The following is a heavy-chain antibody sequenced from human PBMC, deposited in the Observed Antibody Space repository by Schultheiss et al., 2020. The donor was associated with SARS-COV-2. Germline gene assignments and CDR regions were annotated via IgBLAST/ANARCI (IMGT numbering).Heavy chain of an antibody. CDR2: ISSNGGST. J-gene: IGHJ4*02. Sequence: GGSLRLSCSASGFTFSSYAMHWVRQAPGKGLEYVSAISSNGGSTYYADSVKGRFTISRDNSKNTLYLQMNSLRAEDTAVYYCARGQQLAYFDYWGQGTLVTVSS. D-gene: IGHD6-13*01. CDR1: GFTFSSYA. CDR3: ARGQQLAYFDY. V-gene: IGHV3-64*04.